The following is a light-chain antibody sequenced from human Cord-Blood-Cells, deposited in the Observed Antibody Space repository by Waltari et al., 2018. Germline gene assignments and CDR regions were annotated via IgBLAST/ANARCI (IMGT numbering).Light chain of an antibody. CDR3: SSYTNSSTLNNYV. CDR2: DVR. Sequence: QSALTQPASVSGSPGQSLTIPCTGPSSHVCGYTYVSWYHQHPGKAPKLMIYDVRNRPSGVSNRFSGSKSGNTASLTISGLQAEDEADYYCSSYTNSSTLNNYVFGTGTKVTVL. CDR1: SSHVCGYTY. J-gene: IGLJ1*01. V-gene: IGLV2-14*01.